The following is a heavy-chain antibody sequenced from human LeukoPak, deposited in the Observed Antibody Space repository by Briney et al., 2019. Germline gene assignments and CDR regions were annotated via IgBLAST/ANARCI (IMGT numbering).Heavy chain of an antibody. CDR2: ISSSGSTI. CDR1: GCTFSSYE. D-gene: IGHD2-15*01. J-gene: IGHJ3*02. V-gene: IGHV3-48*03. Sequence: GGSLRLSCAASGCTFSSYEMNWLRQAPGKGLEWVSYISSSGSTIYYADSVKGRFTISRDNAKNSLYLQMNSLKAEDTAVYYCERRGWSGVVVAATGSDAFDIWGQGTMVTVSS. CDR3: ERRGWSGVVVAATGSDAFDI.